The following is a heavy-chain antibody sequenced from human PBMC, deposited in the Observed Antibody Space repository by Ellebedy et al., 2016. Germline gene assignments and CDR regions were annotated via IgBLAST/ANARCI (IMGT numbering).Heavy chain of an antibody. Sequence: GESLKISXAASGFTFSNYAMSWVRQAPGKGLEWVATLSGSGLHSYYADFLKGQFTVSRDNSKSTLYLQMNSLKVEDTAVYYCVKDLGVRSRGADWGQGTMVTVSS. CDR3: VKDLGVRSRGAD. D-gene: IGHD1-26*01. V-gene: IGHV3-23*01. CDR2: LSGSGLHS. J-gene: IGHJ3*01. CDR1: GFTFSNYA.